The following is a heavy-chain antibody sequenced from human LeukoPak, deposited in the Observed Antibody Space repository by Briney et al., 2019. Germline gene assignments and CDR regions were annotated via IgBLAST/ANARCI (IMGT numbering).Heavy chain of an antibody. CDR3: AKLHALYCSGGSRYFAY. V-gene: IGHV3-23*01. CDR1: GFTFGSYA. Sequence: GGSLRLSWAASGFTFGSYAMSWVRQAAGKGREWVGAISGTGASPFYGDAGKGRFSIARHNPKHTLCLQMNSLRAEDTAVYYCAKLHALYCSGGSRYFAYWGQGNLVTVSS. J-gene: IGHJ4*02. D-gene: IGHD2-15*01. CDR2: ISGTGASP.